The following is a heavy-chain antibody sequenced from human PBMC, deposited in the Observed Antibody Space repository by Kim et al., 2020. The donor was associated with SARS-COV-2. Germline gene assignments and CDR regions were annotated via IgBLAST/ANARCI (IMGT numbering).Heavy chain of an antibody. Sequence: STSYANSVKGRVTISRDIPKNTLYLHINSLRADETAVYYCARVIYARFDYWGQGTLVTVSS. V-gene: IGHV3-74*01. D-gene: IGHD4-17*01. CDR2: ST. J-gene: IGHJ4*02. CDR3: ARVIYARFDY.